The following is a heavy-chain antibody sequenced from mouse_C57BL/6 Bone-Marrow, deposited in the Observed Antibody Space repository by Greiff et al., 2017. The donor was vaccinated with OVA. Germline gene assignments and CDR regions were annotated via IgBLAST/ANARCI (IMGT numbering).Heavy chain of an antibody. D-gene: IGHD2-4*01. J-gene: IGHJ2*01. V-gene: IGHV1-82*01. CDR1: GYAFSSSW. CDR2: IYPGDGDT. CDR3: ARRDFDYPFDF. Sequence: VQLQQSGPELVKPGASVKISCKASGYAFSSSWMNWVKQRPGKGLEWIGRIYPGDGDTNYNGKFKGKATLTADKSSSTAYMQLSSLTSEDSAVYFSARRDFDYPFDFWGQGTTLTVTS.